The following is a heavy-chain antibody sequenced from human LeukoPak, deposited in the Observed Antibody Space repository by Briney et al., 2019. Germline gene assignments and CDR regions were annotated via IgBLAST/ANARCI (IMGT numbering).Heavy chain of an antibody. CDR3: ARTQGVYYGGNSGAFDI. V-gene: IGHV1-3*01. D-gene: IGHD4-23*01. Sequence: ASVKVSCKASGYTFTSYAMHWVRQAPGQRLEWMGWINAGNGNTKYSQKFQGRVTITRDTSASTAYMEVSSLRSEDTAVYHCARTQGVYYGGNSGAFDIWGQGTVVTVSS. CDR1: GYTFTSYA. J-gene: IGHJ3*02. CDR2: INAGNGNT.